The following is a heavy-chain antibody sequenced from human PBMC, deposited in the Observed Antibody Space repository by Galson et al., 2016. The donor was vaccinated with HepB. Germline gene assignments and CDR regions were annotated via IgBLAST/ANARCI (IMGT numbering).Heavy chain of an antibody. Sequence: PALVKPPQTLTLTCTFSGFSLPSGGVGVGWVRQPPGEALECLALIFWDDDKRLSPSLKNRLNIKKDTSRNQVVLTMSNMAPEDKGTYFCAHRGRGRDCFDVWGQGTLVTVSS. CDR3: AHRGRGRDCFDV. CDR1: GFSLPSGGVG. J-gene: IGHJ3*01. CDR2: IFWDDDK. D-gene: IGHD2-21*01. V-gene: IGHV2-5*02.